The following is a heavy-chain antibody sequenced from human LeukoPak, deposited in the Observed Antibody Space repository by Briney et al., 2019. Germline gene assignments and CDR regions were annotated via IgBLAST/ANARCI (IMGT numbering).Heavy chain of an antibody. V-gene: IGHV4-4*09. CDR2: IYTSGST. D-gene: IGHD3-9*01. CDR3: ARSPPTYYDILTEGYAFDI. J-gene: IGHJ3*02. Sequence: SETLSLTCTVSGGSISSYYWSWIRQPPGKGLEWIGYIYTSGSTNYNPSLKSRVTISVDTSKNQFSLKLSSVTAADTAVYYCARSPPTYYDILTEGYAFDIWGQGTMVTVSS. CDR1: GGSISSYY.